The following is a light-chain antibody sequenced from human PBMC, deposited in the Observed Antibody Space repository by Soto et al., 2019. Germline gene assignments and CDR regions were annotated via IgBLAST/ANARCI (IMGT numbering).Light chain of an antibody. V-gene: IGLV2-14*01. J-gene: IGLJ1*01. CDR1: SSDVGAYDY. CDR3: NSQTTSGIRV. CDR2: DVT. Sequence: QSVLTQPASVSGSPGQSITISCTGTSSDVGAYDYVSWYQQHPGKAPKLIISDVTDRPSGVSNRFSGSKSGNTASLTISGLQAEDEADYYCNSQTTSGIRVFGTGTKVTVL.